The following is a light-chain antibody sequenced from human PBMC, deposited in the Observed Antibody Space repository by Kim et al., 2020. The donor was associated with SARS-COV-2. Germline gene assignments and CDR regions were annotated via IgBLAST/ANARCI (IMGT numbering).Light chain of an antibody. J-gene: IGKJ2*01. CDR3: QQRSNWYT. V-gene: IGKV3-11*01. CDR2: DAS. CDR1: RSVSSY. Sequence: LCLPPGHTATPACRASRSVSSYFAWYQQKPGQAPRLLIYDASSRATGIPARFSGSGSGTDFTLTISTLEPEDFAVYYCQQRSNWYTFGQGTKLEI.